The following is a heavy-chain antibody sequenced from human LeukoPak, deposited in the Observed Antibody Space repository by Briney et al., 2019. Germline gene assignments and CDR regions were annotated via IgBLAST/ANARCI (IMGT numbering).Heavy chain of an antibody. V-gene: IGHV1-2*02. CDR3: ARGRAVVVAATDY. CDR1: GYTFTGYY. CDR2: INPNSGGT. Sequence: GASVKVSCKASGYTFTGYYMHWVRQAPGQGLEWMGWINPNSGGTNYAQKLQGRVTMTTDTSTSTAYMELRSLRSDDTAVYYCARGRAVVVAATDYWGQGTLVTVSS. D-gene: IGHD2-15*01. J-gene: IGHJ4*02.